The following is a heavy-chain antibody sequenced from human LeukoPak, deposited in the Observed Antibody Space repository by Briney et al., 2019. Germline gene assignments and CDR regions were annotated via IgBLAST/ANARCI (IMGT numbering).Heavy chain of an antibody. CDR1: RFTFSSYW. J-gene: IGHJ4*02. CDR2: IKQDGSEK. Sequence: PGGSLRLSCAASRFTFSSYWMVWVRQAPGKGLEWVANIKQDGSEKYYVDSVKGRSTISRDNAKNSVYLQMNSLRAEDTAVYYCARENYFDYWGQATLVTVSS. CDR3: ARENYFDY. V-gene: IGHV3-7*01.